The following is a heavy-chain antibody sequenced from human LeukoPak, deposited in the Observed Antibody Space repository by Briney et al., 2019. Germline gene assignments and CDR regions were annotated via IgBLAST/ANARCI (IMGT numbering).Heavy chain of an antibody. CDR2: IIPIFGIA. D-gene: IGHD3-16*01. Sequence: SVKVSCKASGGTFSSYTISWVRHAPGLRLYWMGAIIPIFGIANYAQKFQGRVTIAADKSTSTAYMELRSLRSEDTAVYYCARDPPRIMGTTIADPWGQGTLVTVSS. CDR1: GGTFSSYT. J-gene: IGHJ5*02. V-gene: IGHV1-69*17. CDR3: ARDPPRIMGTTIADP.